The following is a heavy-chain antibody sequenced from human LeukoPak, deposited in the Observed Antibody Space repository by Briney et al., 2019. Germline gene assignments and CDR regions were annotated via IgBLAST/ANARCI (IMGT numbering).Heavy chain of an antibody. CDR2: ISHSGST. CDR1: GGSFSGYY. J-gene: IGHJ4*02. CDR3: ARAQTGGTTLDY. Sequence: RSETLSLTCAVYGGSFSGYYWSWIRQPPGKGLEWIGEISHSGSTNYNPSLKSRVTISVDASKNQFSLKLSSVTAADTAVYYCARAQTGGTTLDYWGQGTLVAVSS. V-gene: IGHV4-34*01. D-gene: IGHD1-14*01.